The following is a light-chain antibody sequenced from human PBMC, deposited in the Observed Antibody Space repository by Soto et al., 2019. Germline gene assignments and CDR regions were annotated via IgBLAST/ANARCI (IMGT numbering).Light chain of an antibody. Sequence: QTVVTQEPSLTVSPGGTVTLTCASSTGPVTSGHYPNWFQQKPGQPPRALIYSTGDKYSWTPARFSGSLFGGKAALTLSNVQPEEEADYYCLLYYGAVQLVFGGGTQLTVL. J-gene: IGLJ2*01. CDR2: STG. CDR3: LLYYGAVQLV. V-gene: IGLV7-43*01. CDR1: TGPVTSGHY.